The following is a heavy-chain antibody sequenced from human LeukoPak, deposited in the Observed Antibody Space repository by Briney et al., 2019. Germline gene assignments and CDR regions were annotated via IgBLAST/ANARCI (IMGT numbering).Heavy chain of an antibody. Sequence: GGSLRLSCAASGFTFSSYWMSWVRQAPGKGLEWVSAISGSGGSTYYADSVKGRFTISRDNSKNTLYLQMNSLRAEDTAVYYCAKGAGSGYYQPSYFDYWGQGTLVTVSS. CDR2: ISGSGGST. CDR1: GFTFSSYW. D-gene: IGHD3-3*01. J-gene: IGHJ4*02. V-gene: IGHV3-23*01. CDR3: AKGAGSGYYQPSYFDY.